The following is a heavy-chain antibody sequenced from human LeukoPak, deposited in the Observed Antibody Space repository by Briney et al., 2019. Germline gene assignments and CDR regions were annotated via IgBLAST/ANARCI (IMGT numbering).Heavy chain of an antibody. Sequence: SSVNVSCKASVGTFRCYLFNWLGPASGKGMAWMGRTILLCGSATYAKNFEGRVTLSADEPTGTAYMKLTSLRSEDTAVYYCTRDTWSQIDYYYYMDVWGKGTPVIVSS. D-gene: IGHD2-8*02. CDR3: TRDTWSQIDYYYYMDV. V-gene: IGHV1-69*13. J-gene: IGHJ6*03. CDR1: VGTFRCYL. CDR2: TILLCGSA.